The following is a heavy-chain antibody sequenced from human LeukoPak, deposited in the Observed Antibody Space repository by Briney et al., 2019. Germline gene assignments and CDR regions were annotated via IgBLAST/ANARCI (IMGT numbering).Heavy chain of an antibody. Sequence: SETLSLTCAVYGGSFSGYYWSWIRQPPGKGLEWIGGINHSGSTNYSPSLKSRVTISVDTSKNQFSLKLSSVTAADTVVYYCARGFPVAPSYWGQGTLVTVSS. V-gene: IGHV4-34*01. CDR2: INHSGST. J-gene: IGHJ4*02. D-gene: IGHD6-19*01. CDR3: ARGFPVAPSY. CDR1: GGSFSGYY.